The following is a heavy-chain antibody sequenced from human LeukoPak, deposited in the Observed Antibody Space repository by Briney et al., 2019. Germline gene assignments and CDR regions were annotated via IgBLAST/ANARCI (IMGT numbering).Heavy chain of an antibody. D-gene: IGHD5-12*01. J-gene: IGHJ4*02. V-gene: IGHV3-66*01. CDR3: AKDEGDSGYSGYDSRPSLDY. Sequence: GGSLRLSCAASGFTFSSYEMNWVRQAPGKGLEWVSVIYSGGATYYADSVKGRFTISRDILKNTLFLQMNSLRAEDTAVYYCAKDEGDSGYSGYDSRPSLDYWGQGTLVTVSS. CDR1: GFTFSSYE. CDR2: IYSGGAT.